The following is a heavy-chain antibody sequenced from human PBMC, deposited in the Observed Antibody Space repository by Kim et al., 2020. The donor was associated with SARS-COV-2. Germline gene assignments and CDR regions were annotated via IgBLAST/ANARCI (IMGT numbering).Heavy chain of an antibody. Sequence: LTCAASGFTFDDYAMHWVRQAPGKGLEWVSGISWNSGSIGYADSVKGRFTISRDNAKNSLYLQMNSLRAEDTALYYCAKDSVPSRYSSSWGGMDVWGQGTTVTVSS. CDR3: AKDSVPSRYSSSWGGMDV. V-gene: IGHV3-9*01. CDR2: ISWNSGSI. J-gene: IGHJ6*02. D-gene: IGHD6-13*01. CDR1: GFTFDDYA.